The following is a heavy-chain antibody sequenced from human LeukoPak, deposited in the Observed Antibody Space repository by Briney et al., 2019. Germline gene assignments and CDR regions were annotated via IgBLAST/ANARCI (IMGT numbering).Heavy chain of an antibody. CDR1: GFTFDRFT. J-gene: IGHJ4*02. V-gene: IGHV3-43*01. CDR3: AKEVDCPSDCLFFHS. Sequence: GGSLRLSCAASGFTFDRFTIHWVRQTPGKGLEWVSLIDRRGHTFYADSVKGRFTISRDNSRNSVFLQMNSLRPEDTALYHCAKEVDCPSDCLFFHSWGQGTLVTVSS. D-gene: IGHD2-21*02. CDR2: IDRRGHT.